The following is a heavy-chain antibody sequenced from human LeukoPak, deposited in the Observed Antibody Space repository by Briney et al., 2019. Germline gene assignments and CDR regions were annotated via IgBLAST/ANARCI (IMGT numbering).Heavy chain of an antibody. CDR3: ARHQVPYGGNFEGVIVRPRSWFDP. CDR1: GGSISSYY. V-gene: IGHV4-59*01. D-gene: IGHD4-23*01. CDR2: IYYSGST. J-gene: IGHJ5*02. Sequence: SETLSLTCTVSGGSISSYYWSWIRQPPGKGLEWIGYIYYSGSTNYNPSLKSRVTISVDTSKNQFSLKLSSVTAADTAVYYCARHQVPYGGNFEGVIVRPRSWFDPWGQGTLVTVSS.